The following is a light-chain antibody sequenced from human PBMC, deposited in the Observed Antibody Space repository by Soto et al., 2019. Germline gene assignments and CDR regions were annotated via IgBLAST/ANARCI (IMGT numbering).Light chain of an antibody. Sequence: EIVFTQSPGTLSLSPGERATLSCRASQSVSSSYLAWYQQKLGQAPRLIIYGASSRDTGIPDRFSGSGSGTEFTLTISGLQSEDFATYYCQHYDTYRATFGLGTKVDI. CDR3: QHYDTYRAT. CDR2: GAS. V-gene: IGKV3-20*01. J-gene: IGKJ1*01. CDR1: QSVSSSY.